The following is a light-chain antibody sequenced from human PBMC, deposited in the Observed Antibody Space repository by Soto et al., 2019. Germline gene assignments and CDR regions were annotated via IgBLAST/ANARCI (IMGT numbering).Light chain of an antibody. V-gene: IGLV2-8*01. CDR1: SNDVGGYNF. CDR3: SSYAGNNIYYV. J-gene: IGLJ1*01. CDR2: EVS. Sequence: QSGLTQPPSGSGCPGQWVTIPCTGTSNDVGGYNFVSWYQQHPGKAPKLMIFEVSKRPSGVPDRFSGSKSGSTASLTVSGLQAEDEADYYCSSYAGNNIYYVFGTGTKVTVL.